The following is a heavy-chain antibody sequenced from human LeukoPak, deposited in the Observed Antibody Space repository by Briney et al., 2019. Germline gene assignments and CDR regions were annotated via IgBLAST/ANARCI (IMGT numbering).Heavy chain of an antibody. CDR3: ARLGDDYVWGSYRYIIDY. Sequence: SETLSLTCTVSGGSISSSGHYWGWIRQPPGKGLEWIGSISSGGSTHYIPSLKSRVTISVDTSKNQFSLKLSSVTAADTAVYYCARLGDDYVWGSYRYIIDYWGQGTLVTVSS. CDR2: ISSGGST. V-gene: IGHV4-39*07. D-gene: IGHD3-16*02. CDR1: GGSISSSGHY. J-gene: IGHJ4*02.